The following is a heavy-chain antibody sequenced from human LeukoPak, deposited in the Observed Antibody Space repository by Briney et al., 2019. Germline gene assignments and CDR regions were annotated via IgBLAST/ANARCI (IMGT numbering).Heavy chain of an antibody. J-gene: IGHJ4*02. CDR1: GLPFSTSG. D-gene: IGHD1-14*01. CDR3: ATETNGRHYDY. CDR2: IGPTGSDR. V-gene: IGHV3-21*06. Sequence: PGGSLSLSCTASGLPFSTSGFNWLRQAPGKGLEWVASIGPTGSDRYHADSIKGRFTISRDNANNFLYLQMNSLRAEDTAVYYCATETNGRHYDYWGQGTLLTVSS.